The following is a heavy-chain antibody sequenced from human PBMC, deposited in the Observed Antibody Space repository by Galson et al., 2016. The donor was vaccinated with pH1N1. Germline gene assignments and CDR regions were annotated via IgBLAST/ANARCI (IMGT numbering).Heavy chain of an antibody. V-gene: IGHV2-5*01. CDR3: AHTLYGDYVDWFDP. CDR2: IYWNDDK. Sequence: VGVGWIRQPPGKALEWLALIYWNDDKRYSPSLKSKLVITKDTSKNQVVLTMTNMDPVDTATYYCAHTLYGDYVDWFDPWGQGTLVTVSS. CDR1: VG. J-gene: IGHJ5*02. D-gene: IGHD4-17*01.